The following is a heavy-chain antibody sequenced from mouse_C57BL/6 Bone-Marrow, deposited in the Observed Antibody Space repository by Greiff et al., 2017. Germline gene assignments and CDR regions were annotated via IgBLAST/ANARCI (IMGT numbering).Heavy chain of an antibody. CDR3: ARNGDGYYRAWFAY. CDR2: IRSGGST. D-gene: IGHD2-3*01. Sequence: QVQLKESGPGLVQPSQSLSITCTVSGFSLTSYGVHWVRQSPGKGLEWLGVIRSGGSTDHNAPFISRLSISKDNSKSQVFFKMNSMQADATAVYYCARNGDGYYRAWFAYWGQGTLVTVSA. V-gene: IGHV2-2*01. J-gene: IGHJ3*01. CDR1: GFSLTSYG.